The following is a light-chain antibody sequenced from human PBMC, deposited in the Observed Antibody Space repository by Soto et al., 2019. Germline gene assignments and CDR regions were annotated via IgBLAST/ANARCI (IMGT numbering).Light chain of an antibody. CDR2: GAS. CDR1: QSVSRN. J-gene: IGKJ5*01. Sequence: EILLTQSPATLCRSPGERATLSCRASQSVSRNLAWYQKKPGQAPRLLIYGASTRATGIPARFSGSGSGRELALTISSLQPEDFAVYYCQQYNNWPPITVGQGTRLEIK. CDR3: QQYNNWPPIT. V-gene: IGKV3-15*01.